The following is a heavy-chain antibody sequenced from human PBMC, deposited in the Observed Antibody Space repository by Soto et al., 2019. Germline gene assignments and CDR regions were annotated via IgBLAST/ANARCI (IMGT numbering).Heavy chain of an antibody. Sequence: EVQLVESGGVVVQPGGSLRLSCVTSGFTFDDYSMHWVRQSPGRGLEWVSVSNWDGGTTHYADSVKGRFTISRDNSKSSLYLQMNSLRAEDTAVYYCALAGYDSNYYAVTPLSAGHFWGQGTLVTVSS. J-gene: IGHJ4*02. CDR1: GFTFDDYS. V-gene: IGHV3-43*01. CDR2: SNWDGGTT. D-gene: IGHD4-4*01. CDR3: ALAGYDSNYYAVTPLSAGHF.